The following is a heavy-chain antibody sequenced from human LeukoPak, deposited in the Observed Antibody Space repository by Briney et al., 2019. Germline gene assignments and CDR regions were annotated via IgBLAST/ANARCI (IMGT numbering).Heavy chain of an antibody. J-gene: IGHJ5*02. V-gene: IGHV4-34*01. CDR3: ARTRIQLWLRSRNWFDP. Sequence: SETLSLTCAVYGGSFSGYYWSWIRQPPGKGLEWIGEINHSGSTNYNPSLKSRVTISVDTSKNQFSLKLSSVTAADTAVYYCARTRIQLWLRSRNWFDPWGQGILVTVSS. CDR2: INHSGST. D-gene: IGHD5-18*01. CDR1: GGSFSGYY.